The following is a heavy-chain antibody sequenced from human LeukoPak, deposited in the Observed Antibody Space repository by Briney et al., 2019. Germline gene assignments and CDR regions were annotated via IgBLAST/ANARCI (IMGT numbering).Heavy chain of an antibody. D-gene: IGHD3-3*01. CDR2: ISSNSSYI. Sequence: PGGSLRLSCAASGFTFSSNSMNWVRRDPGKGLEWVSSISSNSSYIYYADSVKGRFTISRDNSKNTLYLQMNSLRAEDTAVYYCARDRTYYDFWSGYSGMDVWGQGTTVTVYS. J-gene: IGHJ6*02. CDR3: ARDRTYYDFWSGYSGMDV. V-gene: IGHV3-21*04. CDR1: GFTFSSNS.